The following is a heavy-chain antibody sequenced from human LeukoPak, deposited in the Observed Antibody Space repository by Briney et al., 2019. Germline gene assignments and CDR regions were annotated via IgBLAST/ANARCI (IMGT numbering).Heavy chain of an antibody. D-gene: IGHD3-10*01. CDR2: ISAYNGNT. Sequence: GASVKVSCKASGYTFTSYVISWVRQAPGQGLEWMGWISAYNGNTNYAQKLQGRVTMTTDTSTSTAYMELRSLRSDDTAVYYCARPPHSGSPTYFDYWGQGTLVTVSS. J-gene: IGHJ4*02. CDR3: ARPPHSGSPTYFDY. V-gene: IGHV1-18*01. CDR1: GYTFTSYV.